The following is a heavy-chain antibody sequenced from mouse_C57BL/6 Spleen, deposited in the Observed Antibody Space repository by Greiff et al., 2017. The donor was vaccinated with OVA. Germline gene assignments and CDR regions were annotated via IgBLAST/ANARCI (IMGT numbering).Heavy chain of an antibody. J-gene: IGHJ2*01. Sequence: QVQLQQSGAELVKPGASVKISCKASGYAFSSYWMNWVKQRPGKGLEWIGQIYPGDGDTNYNGKFKGKATLTADKSSSTAYMQLSSLTSEDSAVYFCARGYSSSLLYFDYWGQGTTLTVSS. CDR1: GYAFSSYW. D-gene: IGHD1-1*01. CDR3: ARGYSSSLLYFDY. V-gene: IGHV1-80*01. CDR2: IYPGDGDT.